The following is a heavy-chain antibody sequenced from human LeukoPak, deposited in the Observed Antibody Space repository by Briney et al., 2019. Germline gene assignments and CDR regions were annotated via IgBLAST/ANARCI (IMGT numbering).Heavy chain of an antibody. CDR2: IYYSGST. V-gene: IGHV4-39*01. Sequence: SETLSLTCTVSGGSISSSSYYWGWSRQPPGTGLEWIGSIYYSGSTYYNPSLKSRVTISVDTSENQFSLKLSSVTAADTAVYYCARPNYYDSSGYYSEHYYYGMDVWGQGTTVTVSS. CDR3: ARPNYYDSSGYYSEHYYYGMDV. J-gene: IGHJ6*02. CDR1: GGSISSSSYY. D-gene: IGHD3-22*01.